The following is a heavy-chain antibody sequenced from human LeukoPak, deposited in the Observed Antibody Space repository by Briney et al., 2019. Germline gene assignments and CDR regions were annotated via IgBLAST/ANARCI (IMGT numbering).Heavy chain of an antibody. V-gene: IGHV3-23*01. CDR1: GFTFRSYD. CDR2: ISGSGGST. J-gene: IGHJ4*02. Sequence: GGSLRLSCPASGFTFRSYDMSWVRQAPGKGLEWVSAISGSGGSTYYADSVKGRFTISRDNSKNTLSLQMNSLRAEDTAVYYCATLWFGELGLYWGQGTLVSVSS. CDR3: ATLWFGELGLY. D-gene: IGHD3-10*01.